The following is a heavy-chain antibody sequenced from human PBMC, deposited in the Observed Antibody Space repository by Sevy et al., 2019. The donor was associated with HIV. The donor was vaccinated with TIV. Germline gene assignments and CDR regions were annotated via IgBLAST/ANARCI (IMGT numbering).Heavy chain of an antibody. J-gene: IGHJ5*02. CDR2: VYYSGGSNANGGT. CDR3: ARGRDYRGTNWFDP. V-gene: IGHV4-59*08. Sequence: SETLSLTCTVSNGSIDNYYWSWIRQSPGKGLEYIGYVYYSGGSNANGGTNYSPTLKSRVTISLDVSKSQFSLKLTSVTVADTALYYCARGRDYRGTNWFDPWGQGTPVTVSS. CDR1: NGSIDNYY. D-gene: IGHD4-17*01.